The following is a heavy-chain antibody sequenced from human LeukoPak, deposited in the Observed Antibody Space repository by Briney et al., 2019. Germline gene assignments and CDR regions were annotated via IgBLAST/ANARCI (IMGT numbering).Heavy chain of an antibody. V-gene: IGHV3-23*01. D-gene: IGHD6-13*01. CDR2: ISGSGGST. Sequence: PGGSLRLSCAASGFTFSSYAMSWVRQAPGKGLEWVSAISGSGGSTYYADSVKGRVTMPKDNSKNTLYLQMNSLGAEDTAVYYCAKVVAAADYWGQGTLVTVSS. CDR1: GFTFSSYA. J-gene: IGHJ4*02. CDR3: AKVVAAADY.